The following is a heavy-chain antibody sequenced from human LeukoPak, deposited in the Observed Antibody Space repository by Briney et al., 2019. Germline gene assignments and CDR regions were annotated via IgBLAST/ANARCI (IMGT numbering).Heavy chain of an antibody. CDR1: GFTFDDYG. D-gene: IGHD3-22*01. J-gene: IGHJ6*03. Sequence: GGSLRLSCAASGFTFDDYGMSWVRQAPGKGLEWVSGINWNGGRTGYADSVKGRFTISRDSSKNTLYLQLNSMRVEDTAVYYCARVYGSSNYYYDRYYYYMDVWGRGATVTVSS. V-gene: IGHV3-20*04. CDR2: INWNGGRT. CDR3: ARVYGSSNYYYDRYYYYMDV.